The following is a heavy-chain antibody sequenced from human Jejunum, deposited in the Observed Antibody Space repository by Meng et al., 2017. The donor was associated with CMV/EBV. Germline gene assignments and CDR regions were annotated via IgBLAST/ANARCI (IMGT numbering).Heavy chain of an antibody. J-gene: IGHJ5*02. Sequence: AVAGGSIRSSNWWNWVRQPPGKGLEWIGEIYHTGSTNYNPSLESRVTISVDKSKNQFSLKLSSVTAADTAVYYCARDFWSSSSSSWGQGTLVTVSS. CDR1: GGSIRSSNW. D-gene: IGHD2-2*01. CDR3: ARDFWSSSSSS. CDR2: IYHTGST. V-gene: IGHV4-4*02.